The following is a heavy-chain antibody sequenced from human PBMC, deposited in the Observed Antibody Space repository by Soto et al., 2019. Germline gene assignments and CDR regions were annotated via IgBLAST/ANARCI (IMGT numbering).Heavy chain of an antibody. CDR1: GFTFSSYG. D-gene: IGHD2-15*01. J-gene: IGHJ6*03. CDR3: ARRGRYCSGGSCYVPAYYYYYYMDV. Sequence: QVQLVESGGGVVQPGRSLRLSCAASGFTFSSYGMHWVRQAPGKGLEWVAVIWYDGSNKYYADSVKGRFTISRDNSKNTLYLQMNSLRAEDTAVYYCARRGRYCSGGSCYVPAYYYYYYMDVWGKGTTVTVSS. CDR2: IWYDGSNK. V-gene: IGHV3-33*01.